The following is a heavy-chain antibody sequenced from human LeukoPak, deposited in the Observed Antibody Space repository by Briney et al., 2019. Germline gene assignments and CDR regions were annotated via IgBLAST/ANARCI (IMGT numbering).Heavy chain of an antibody. Sequence: ASVKVSCKASGGTFSSYAISWVRQAPGQGLEWMGWINPNSGGTNYAQKFQGRVTMTRDTSISTAYMELSRLRSDDTAVYYCARVPRAGKNYFDYWGQGTLVTVSS. J-gene: IGHJ4*02. D-gene: IGHD6-25*01. CDR1: GGTFSSYA. V-gene: IGHV1-2*02. CDR2: INPNSGGT. CDR3: ARVPRAGKNYFDY.